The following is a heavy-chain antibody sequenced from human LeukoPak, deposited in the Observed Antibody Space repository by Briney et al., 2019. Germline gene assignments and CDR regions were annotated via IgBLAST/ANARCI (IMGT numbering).Heavy chain of an antibody. CDR2: IRYDGSNK. CDR3: AKDGFAENTFWSGYYFDY. J-gene: IGHJ4*02. Sequence: PGGSLRLSCAASGFTFSSYGMHWVRQAPGKGLEWVAFIRYDGSNKYYADSVKGRFTISRDNSKNTLYLQMNSLRAEDTAVYYCAKDGFAENTFWSGYYFDYWGQGTLVTVSS. CDR1: GFTFSSYG. D-gene: IGHD3-3*01. V-gene: IGHV3-30*02.